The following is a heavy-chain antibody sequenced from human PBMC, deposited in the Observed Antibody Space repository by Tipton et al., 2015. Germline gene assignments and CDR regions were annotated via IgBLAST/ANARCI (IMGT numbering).Heavy chain of an antibody. J-gene: IGHJ4*02. V-gene: IGHV3-23*01. CDR3: EKERGYNNGYFHY. CDR1: GFIFTDYA. Sequence: SLRLSCVASGFIFTDYAVSWVRQAPGKGLEWVSSSTSVITDYADSVNGRFTISRDNSKNTLYLQMNSLRVEDTAVYYCEKERGYNNGYFHYWGQGTLVTVSS. D-gene: IGHD5-18*01. CDR2: STSVIT.